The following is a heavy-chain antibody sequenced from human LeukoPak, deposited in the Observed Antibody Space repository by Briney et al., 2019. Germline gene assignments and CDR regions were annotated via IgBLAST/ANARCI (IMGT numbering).Heavy chain of an antibody. D-gene: IGHD3-10*01. Sequence: GGSLRLSCAASGFTFSSYGMHWVRQAPGKGLEWVAVISYDGSNKYYADSVKGRFTISRDNSKNTLYLQMNSLRAEDTAVYYCAKDGAYYGSGSYKYFYYWGQGTLGTASS. J-gene: IGHJ4*02. CDR1: GFTFSSYG. V-gene: IGHV3-30*18. CDR3: AKDGAYYGSGSYKYFYY. CDR2: ISYDGSNK.